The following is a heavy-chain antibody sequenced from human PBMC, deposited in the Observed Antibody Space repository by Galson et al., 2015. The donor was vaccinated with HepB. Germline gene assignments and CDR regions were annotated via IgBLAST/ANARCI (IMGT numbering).Heavy chain of an antibody. J-gene: IGHJ4*02. CDR3: ARHADVRRFDY. CDR2: IYPEDSDS. CDR1: GYRFTSYW. V-gene: IGHV5-51*01. Sequence: QSGAEVKKPGESLKISCEGSGYRFTSYWIAWVCQMPGKGLEWMGIIYPEDSDSTYSPSFQGQVTISVDKSINTASLQWISQKASDTAMYYCARHADVRRFDYWGQGTLVTVS.